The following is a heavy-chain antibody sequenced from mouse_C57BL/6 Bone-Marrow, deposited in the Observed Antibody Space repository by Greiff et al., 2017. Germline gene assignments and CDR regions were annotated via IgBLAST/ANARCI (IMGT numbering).Heavy chain of an antibody. V-gene: IGHV5-6*01. D-gene: IGHD1-1*01. CDR3: ARNNYYGSSYPYYAMDY. CDR1: GFTFSSYG. J-gene: IGHJ4*01. Sequence: EVKLVESGGDLVKPGGSLKLSCAASGFTFSSYGMSWVRQTPDKRLEWVATISSGGSYTYYPDSVKGRFTISRDNAKNTLYLQMSRLKSEDTAMYYCARNNYYGSSYPYYAMDYWGQGTSVTVSS. CDR2: ISSGGSYT.